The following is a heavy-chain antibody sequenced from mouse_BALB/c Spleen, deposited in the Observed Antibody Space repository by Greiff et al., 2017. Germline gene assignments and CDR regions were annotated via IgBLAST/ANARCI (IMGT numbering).Heavy chain of an antibody. CDR2: IRNKANGYTT. D-gene: IGHD4-1*01. CDR3: ARDKTGTGFAY. J-gene: IGHJ3*01. CDR1: GFTFTDYY. V-gene: IGHV7-3*02. Sequence: EVQVVESGGGLVQPGGSLRLSCATSGFTFTDYYMSWVRQPPGKALEWLGFIRNKANGYTTEYSASVKGRFTISRDNSQSILYLQMNTLRAEDSATYYCARDKTGTGFAYWGQGTLVTVSA.